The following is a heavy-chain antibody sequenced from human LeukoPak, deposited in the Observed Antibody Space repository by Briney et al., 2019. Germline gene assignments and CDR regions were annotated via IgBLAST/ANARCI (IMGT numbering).Heavy chain of an antibody. D-gene: IGHD3-3*01. CDR1: GGSVSNSDFY. CDR2: ISYSGRV. V-gene: IGHV4-39*01. J-gene: IGHJ4*02. Sequence: SETLSLTCIVSGGSVSNSDFYWGWIRQPPGRGLEWIGNISYSGRVFYNPSLKSRVTISADTTKNQLSLELSSVTAADTAVYFCAMNDFWSGYYGHWGQGILVTVSS. CDR3: AMNDFWSGYYGH.